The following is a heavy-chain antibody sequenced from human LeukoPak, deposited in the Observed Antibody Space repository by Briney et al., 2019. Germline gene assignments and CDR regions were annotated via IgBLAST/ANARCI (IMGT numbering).Heavy chain of an antibody. Sequence: GGPLRLSCAASGFTFSSYAMHWVRQAPGKGLEGVAVISYDGSNKYYADSVKGRFTISRDNSKNTLYLQMNSLRAEDTAVYYCAREGPGTNWFDPWGQGTLVTVSS. D-gene: IGHD1-26*01. CDR1: GFTFSSYA. CDR3: AREGPGTNWFDP. V-gene: IGHV3-30-3*01. CDR2: ISYDGSNK. J-gene: IGHJ5*02.